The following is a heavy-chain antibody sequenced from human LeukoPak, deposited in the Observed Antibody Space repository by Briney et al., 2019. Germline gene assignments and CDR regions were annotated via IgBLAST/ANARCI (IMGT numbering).Heavy chain of an antibody. J-gene: IGHJ5*02. CDR1: GLAFSNYL. D-gene: IGHD1-26*01. CDR2: INSDGSST. CDR3: ARSSGSYNWFDP. Sequence: GRSLRLSWAASGLAFSNYLMHWVRQAPGKGLVWVSRINSDGSSTSYADSVKGRFTISRDNAKNTLYLQMNSLRAEDTAVYYCARSSGSYNWFDPWGQGTLVTVSS. V-gene: IGHV3-74*01.